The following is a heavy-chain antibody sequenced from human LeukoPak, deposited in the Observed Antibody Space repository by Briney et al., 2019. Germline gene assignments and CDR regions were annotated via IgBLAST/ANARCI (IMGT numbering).Heavy chain of an antibody. V-gene: IGHV3-7*05. CDR1: VFAFRGDG. CDR3: ARAIAANTTWFYP. D-gene: IGHD2-15*01. CDR2: MKQDRRER. Sequence: GGSLRLSCAASVFAFRGDGMTWGRQAAGKALEWGANMKQDRRERDSVNSVNARFTIPRDYAKHSLCLQRNRLMSEATAVHYFARAIAANTTWFYPWGQGTLVTVSS. J-gene: IGHJ5*02.